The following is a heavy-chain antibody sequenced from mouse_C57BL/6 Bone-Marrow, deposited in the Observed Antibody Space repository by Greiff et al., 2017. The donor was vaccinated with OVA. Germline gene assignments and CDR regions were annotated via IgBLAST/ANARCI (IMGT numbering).Heavy chain of an antibody. J-gene: IGHJ1*03. CDR1: GYTFTSYW. V-gene: IGHV1-64*01. CDR3: AKRSFYGSSYDWYFDV. CDR2: IHPNSGST. Sequence: VQLQQPGAELVKPGASVKLSCKASGYTFTSYWMHWVKQRPGQGLEWIGMIHPNSGSTNYNEKFKSKATLTVDKSSSIAYMQLSSLTSEDSAVYYCAKRSFYGSSYDWYFDVWGTGTTVTVSS. D-gene: IGHD1-1*01.